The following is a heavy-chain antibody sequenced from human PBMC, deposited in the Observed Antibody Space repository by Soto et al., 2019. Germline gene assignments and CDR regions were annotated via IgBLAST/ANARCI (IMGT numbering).Heavy chain of an antibody. CDR3: GRGDYANAFDI. V-gene: IGHV4-30-2*01. CDR1: GGSISSGGYS. CDR2: IYHSGST. Sequence: SDTLSLTCAVSGGSISSGGYSWNWIRQPPGKGLEWIGNIYHSGSTYYNASLKSRVTISVDRSKNQFSLKLSSVTAADTAVYYCGRGDYANAFDIWGKGTMVT. J-gene: IGHJ3*02. D-gene: IGHD4-17*01.